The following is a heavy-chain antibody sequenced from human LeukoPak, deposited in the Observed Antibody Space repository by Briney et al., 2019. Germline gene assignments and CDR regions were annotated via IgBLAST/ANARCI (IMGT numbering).Heavy chain of an antibody. V-gene: IGHV1-18*04. CDR2: INPNDGDT. CDR1: GYTFTDYY. J-gene: IGHJ5*02. Sequence: ASVKVSCKASGYTFTDYYMHWVRQAPGQGFEWMGWINPNDGDTNYAQKLQGRVTMTTDTSTSTAYMELRSLRSDDTAVYYCARQYYYGSGSYYNGVPFPFDPWGQGTLVTVSS. CDR3: ARQYYYGSGSYYNGVPFPFDP. D-gene: IGHD3-10*01.